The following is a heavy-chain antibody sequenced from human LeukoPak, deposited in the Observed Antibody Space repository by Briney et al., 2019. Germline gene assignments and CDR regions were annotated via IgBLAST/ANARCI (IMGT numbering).Heavy chain of an antibody. D-gene: IGHD6-13*01. CDR1: GYTFTSYY. CDR2: IIPIFGTA. CDR3: ARDMAAAGTGGSNAFDI. J-gene: IGHJ3*02. V-gene: IGHV1-69*13. Sequence: GASVKVSCTASGYTFTSYYMHWVRQAPGQGLEWMGGIIPIFGTANYAQKFQGRVTITADESTSTAYMELSSLRSEDTAVYYCARDMAAAGTGGSNAFDIWGQGTMVTVSS.